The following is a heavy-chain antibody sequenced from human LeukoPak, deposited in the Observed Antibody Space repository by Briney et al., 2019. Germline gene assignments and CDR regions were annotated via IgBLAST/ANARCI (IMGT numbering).Heavy chain of an antibody. V-gene: IGHV3-33*01. CDR1: GFHFSTYG. CDR3: ARDRSWGSQCYFDY. J-gene: IGHJ4*02. CDR2: IWYDGSNK. D-gene: IGHD7-27*01. Sequence: GGSLRLSCAASGFHFSTYGMHWVRQAPGKGLEWVGVIWYDGSNKIYAESVKGRFTISRDNSKNTLYLQMNSLRAEATAVYYCARDRSWGSQCYFDYWGQGTLVTVSS.